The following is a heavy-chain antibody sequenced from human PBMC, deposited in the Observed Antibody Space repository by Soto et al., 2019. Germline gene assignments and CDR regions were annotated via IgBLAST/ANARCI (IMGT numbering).Heavy chain of an antibody. CDR1: GGTFSSYT. J-gene: IGHJ6*02. V-gene: IGHV1-69*02. CDR2: IIPILGIA. Sequence: SVKVSCKASGGTFSSYTISWVRQAPGQGLEWMGRIIPILGIANYAQKFQGRVTMTTDTSTSTVYMDLRSLTSDDTAVYYCAREGEMPYYYYGLDVWGQGTTVTVSS. D-gene: IGHD3-16*01. CDR3: AREGEMPYYYYGLDV.